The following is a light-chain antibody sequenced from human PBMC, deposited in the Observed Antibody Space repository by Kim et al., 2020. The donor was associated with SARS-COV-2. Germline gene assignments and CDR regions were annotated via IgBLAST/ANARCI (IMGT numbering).Light chain of an antibody. CDR2: GAF. CDR3: QQYDSSPPT. Sequence: PGERATLPCRASQSIYRTYLAWYQQTPGQPPRLLIYGAFSRATGIPDRFSGSGSGTDFTLTISRLEPEDFAVYYCQQYDSSPPTFGQGTKVDI. V-gene: IGKV3-20*01. J-gene: IGKJ1*01. CDR1: QSIYRTY.